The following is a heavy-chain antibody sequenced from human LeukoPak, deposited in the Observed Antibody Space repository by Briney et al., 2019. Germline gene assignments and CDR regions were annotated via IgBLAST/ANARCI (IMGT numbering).Heavy chain of an antibody. CDR1: GFSFGDYA. Sequence: GGSLRLSCTTSGFSFGDYAMSWVRQAPGKGLEWVGFIRSKVYGGTTEYAASVKGRFTIPRDDSKSIAYLQMNSLKIEDTAVYYCTRDPNYDFLADFHYWGQGTLVTVSS. CDR2: IRSKVYGGTT. V-gene: IGHV3-49*04. J-gene: IGHJ4*02. CDR3: TRDPNYDFLADFHY. D-gene: IGHD3-9*01.